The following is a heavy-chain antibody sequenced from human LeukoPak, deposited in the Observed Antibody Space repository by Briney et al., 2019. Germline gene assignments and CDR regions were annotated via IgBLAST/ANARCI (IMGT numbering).Heavy chain of an antibody. CDR3: ARENYYDSSGYFDY. CDR2: ISYDGSNK. Sequence: QPGRSLRLSCAASGFTFSSYAMHWVRQAPGKGLEWVAVISYDGSNKYYADSVKGRFTISRDNSKNTLYLQMNSLRAEDTAVYYCARENYYDSSGYFDYWGQGTLVTVSS. D-gene: IGHD3-22*01. V-gene: IGHV3-30*04. CDR1: GFTFSSYA. J-gene: IGHJ4*02.